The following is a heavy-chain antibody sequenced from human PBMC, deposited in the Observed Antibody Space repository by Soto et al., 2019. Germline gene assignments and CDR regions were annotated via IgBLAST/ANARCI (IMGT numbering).Heavy chain of an antibody. CDR1: GYTFTGYY. V-gene: IGHV1-2*02. D-gene: IGHD6-13*01. CDR2: INPNSGGT. Sequence: ASVKVSCKASGYTFTGYYMHWVRQAPGQGLEWMGWINPNSGGTNYAQKFQGRVTMTRDTSISTAYMELSRLRSDDTAVYYCAREINSSSWYYYYGVDVWGQGTTVTVSS. CDR3: AREINSSSWYYYYGVDV. J-gene: IGHJ6*02.